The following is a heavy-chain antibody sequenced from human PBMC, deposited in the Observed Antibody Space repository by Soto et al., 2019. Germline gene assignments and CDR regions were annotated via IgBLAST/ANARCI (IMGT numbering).Heavy chain of an antibody. CDR3: VRESRSAFDY. CDR2: IKPDGSEH. V-gene: IGHV3-7*01. J-gene: IGHJ4*02. D-gene: IGHD6-19*01. CDR1: GFTFSDFW. Sequence: GGSLRLSCAASGFTFSDFWMSWVRQAPGKGLEWVATIKPDGSEHYYVDSVKGRFTIFRDNAKNSLYLQMNSLRAEDTAVYYCVRESRSAFDYWVQGTLVTVSS.